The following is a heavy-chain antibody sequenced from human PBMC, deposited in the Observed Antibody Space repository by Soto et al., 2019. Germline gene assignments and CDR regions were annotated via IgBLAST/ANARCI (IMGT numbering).Heavy chain of an antibody. D-gene: IGHD3-10*01. CDR3: GRAAQERDSELFRGLVV. CDR1: GFTVSSNY. Sequence: EVQLVESGGGLIQPGGSLRLSCAVSGFTVSSNYMSWVRQTQEKGLEWVSTLYSGGGTYYPDSVMGRFTISRDSSKNTLYLQMNSLRVEDTAVYYCGRAAQERDSELFRGLVVWGQGPTVTVSS. J-gene: IGHJ6*02. CDR2: LYSGGGT. V-gene: IGHV3-53*01.